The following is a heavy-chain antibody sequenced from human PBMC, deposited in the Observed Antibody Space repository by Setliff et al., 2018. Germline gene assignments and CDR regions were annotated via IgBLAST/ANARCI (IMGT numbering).Heavy chain of an antibody. CDR1: GFTFFSYT. J-gene: IGHJ4*02. CDR3: AKNHLAGTPHVYFDY. Sequence: LRLSCTTSGFTFFSYTMNWVRQAPGKGLEWVSAINSGGSSTYYADSVKGRFTVSRDNPKNTLSLQMNSLRAEDTAVYYCAKNHLAGTPHVYFDYWGQGTLVTVSS. D-gene: IGHD6-19*01. CDR2: INSGGSST. V-gene: IGHV3-23*01.